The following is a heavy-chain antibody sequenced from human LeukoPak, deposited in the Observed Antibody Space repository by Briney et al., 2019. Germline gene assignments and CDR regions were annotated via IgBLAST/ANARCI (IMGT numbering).Heavy chain of an antibody. CDR2: IRYDGSNK. J-gene: IGHJ3*02. D-gene: IGHD2-2*01. CDR1: GFTFSSYG. V-gene: IGHV3-30*02. CDR3: AKEAAGYCSSTSCYSDDAFDI. Sequence: GGSLRLSCAASGFTFSSYGMHWVRQAPGKGLEWVAFIRYDGSNKYYADSVKGRFTISRDNSKNTLYLQMNSLRAEDTAVYYCAKEAAGYCSSTSCYSDDAFDIWGQGTMVTVSS.